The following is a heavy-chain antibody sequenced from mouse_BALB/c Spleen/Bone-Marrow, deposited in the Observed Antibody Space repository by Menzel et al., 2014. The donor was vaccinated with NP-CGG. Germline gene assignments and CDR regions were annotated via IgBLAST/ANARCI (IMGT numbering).Heavy chain of an antibody. CDR3: SGYDYDWFAY. CDR2: LILKSNNYAA. CDR1: GFTFSTYW. Sequence: LHQSGGGLVHPGGSMNLSCVAPGFTFSTYWIYMVRQSPEKGLAYFAELILKSNNYAAHYAESVKGRFTISRDDSKSTVYLQMNNLRAEDTGIYYWSGYDYDWFAYWGQGTLVTVSA. D-gene: IGHD2-4*01. J-gene: IGHJ3*01. V-gene: IGHV6-6*02.